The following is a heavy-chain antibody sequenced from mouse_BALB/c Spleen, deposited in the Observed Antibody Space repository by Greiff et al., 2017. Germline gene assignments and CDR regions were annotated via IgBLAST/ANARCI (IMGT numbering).Heavy chain of an antibody. D-gene: IGHD3-1*01. CDR1: GYTFTSYW. Sequence: QVQLKESGAELVRPGASVKLSCKASGYTFTSYWINWVKQRPGQGLEWIGNIYPSDSYTNYNQKFKDKATLTVDKSSSTAYMQLSSPTSEDSAVYYCTRVGSGHGGYYFDYWGQGTTLTVSS. V-gene: IGHV1-69*02. J-gene: IGHJ2*01. CDR2: IYPSDSYT. CDR3: TRVGSGHGGYYFDY.